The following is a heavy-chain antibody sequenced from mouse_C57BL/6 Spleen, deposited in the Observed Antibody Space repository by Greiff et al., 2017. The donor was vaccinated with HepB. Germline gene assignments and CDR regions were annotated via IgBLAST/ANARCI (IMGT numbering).Heavy chain of an antibody. J-gene: IGHJ3*01. V-gene: IGHV5-4*01. CDR2: ISDGGSYT. Sequence: EVQRVESGGGLVKPGGSLKLSCAASGFTFSSYAMSWVRQTPEKRLEWVATISDGGSYTYYPDNVKGRFTISRDNAKNNLYLQMSHLKSEDTAMYYCARDAPYDYGAYWGQGTLVTVSA. CDR3: ARDAPYDYGAY. D-gene: IGHD2-4*01. CDR1: GFTFSSYA.